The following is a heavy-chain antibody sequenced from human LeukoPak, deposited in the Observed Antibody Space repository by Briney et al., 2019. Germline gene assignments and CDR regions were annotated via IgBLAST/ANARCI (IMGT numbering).Heavy chain of an antibody. Sequence: ASVKVSCKASGGTFSSYAISWVRQAPGQGLEWMGWISAYSDNTHYAQKFQGTVTMTTDTSTSTAYMELRSLRSDDTAVYYCAGSGYYAIEDFDYWGQGTLVTVSS. V-gene: IGHV1-18*01. CDR1: GGTFSSYA. CDR2: ISAYSDNT. D-gene: IGHD3-22*01. CDR3: AGSGYYAIEDFDY. J-gene: IGHJ4*02.